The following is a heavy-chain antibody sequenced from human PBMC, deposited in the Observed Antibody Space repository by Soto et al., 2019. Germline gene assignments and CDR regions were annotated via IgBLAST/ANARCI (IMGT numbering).Heavy chain of an antibody. J-gene: IGHJ4*02. D-gene: IGHD3-3*01. CDR3: ARWSYLDY. CDR2: ISGTDDYT. Sequence: GGSLRLSCAASGFTFSNFAMTWVRQAPGAGLEWVSSISGTDDYTYYADSVKGRFTISRDTSQSTLYLQMNSLRADDTAVYYCARWSYLDYWGQGTRVTVSS. CDR1: GFTFSNFA. V-gene: IGHV3-23*01.